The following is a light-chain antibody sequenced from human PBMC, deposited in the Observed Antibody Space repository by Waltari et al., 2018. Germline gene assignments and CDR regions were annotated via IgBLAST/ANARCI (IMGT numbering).Light chain of an antibody. J-gene: IGKJ3*01. CDR3: QQYDNPPT. CDR1: QDISNY. CDR2: DAS. V-gene: IGKV1-33*01. Sequence: DIQMTQSPSSLSASVGDRVTITCRASQDISNYLNWYQQKPGKAPKLLIYDASNLETGVPSRFSGSGSGTDFTFTISSLQPEDIATYYCQQYDNPPTFGPGTKVDIK.